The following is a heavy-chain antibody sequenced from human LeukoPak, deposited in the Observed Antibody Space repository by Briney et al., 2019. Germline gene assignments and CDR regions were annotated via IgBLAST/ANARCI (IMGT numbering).Heavy chain of an antibody. Sequence: GGSLRLSCAASGFTFSSYSMNWVRQAPGKGLEWVSYISSSSSTIYYADSVKGRFTISRDNAKNSLYLQMNSLRAEDTAVYYCARLLGDIVATISYWGQGTLATVSS. J-gene: IGHJ4*02. V-gene: IGHV3-48*01. CDR3: ARLLGDIVATISY. CDR1: GFTFSSYS. CDR2: ISSSSSTI. D-gene: IGHD5-12*01.